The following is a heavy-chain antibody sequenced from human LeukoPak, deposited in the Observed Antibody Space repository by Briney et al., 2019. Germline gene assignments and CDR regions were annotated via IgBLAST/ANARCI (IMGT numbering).Heavy chain of an antibody. CDR1: GYTSTSYG. V-gene: IGHV1-18*01. J-gene: IGHJ5*02. CDR3: ARALNCGGDCYENWFDP. Sequence: GASVKVSCKASGYTSTSYGISWVRQAPGQGLEWMGWISAYNGNTNYAQKLQGRVTMTTDTSTSTAYMELRSLRSDDTAVYYCARALNCGGDCYENWFDPWGQGTLVTVSS. CDR2: ISAYNGNT. D-gene: IGHD2-21*02.